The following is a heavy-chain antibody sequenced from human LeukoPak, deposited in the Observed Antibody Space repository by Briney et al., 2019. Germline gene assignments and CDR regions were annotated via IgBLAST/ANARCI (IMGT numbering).Heavy chain of an antibody. J-gene: IGHJ2*01. CDR2: INHSGST. D-gene: IGHD6-13*01. V-gene: IGHV4-34*01. Sequence: PSETLSLTCAVYGGSFSGYYWSWIRQPPGKGLEWIGEINHSGSTNYNPSLKSRVTISVDTSKNQFSLKLSSVTAADTAVYYCARSPPASSSWRWYFDLWGRGTLVTVSS. CDR3: ARSPPASSSWRWYFDL. CDR1: GGSFSGYY.